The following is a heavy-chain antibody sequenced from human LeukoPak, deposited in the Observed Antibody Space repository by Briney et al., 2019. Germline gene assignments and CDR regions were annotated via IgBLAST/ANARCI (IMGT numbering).Heavy chain of an antibody. CDR2: FDPEDGET. V-gene: IGHV1-24*01. J-gene: IGHJ4*02. D-gene: IGHD2-2*01. CDR3: ATRASPQLNLYYFDY. Sequence: ASVKVSCTVSGYTLTELSMHGVRQAPGKGREWMGGFDPEDGETIYAQKFQGRVTMTEDTSTNTAYMELSSLRSEDTAVYYCATRASPQLNLYYFDYWGQGTLVTVSS. CDR1: GYTLTELS.